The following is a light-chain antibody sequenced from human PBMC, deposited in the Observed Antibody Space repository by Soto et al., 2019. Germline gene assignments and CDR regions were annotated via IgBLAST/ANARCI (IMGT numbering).Light chain of an antibody. CDR2: GAS. Sequence: EIVLTQSPVTLCLSPGERATLXXXASQTVSSSFLAWYQQKRGQAPRLLIYGASYRAPGVPDRLSGGGSGTDFTLTISRLEPEDFAVYYCQQYVASPWTFGQGTKVEIK. J-gene: IGKJ1*01. CDR3: QQYVASPWT. CDR1: QTVSSSF. V-gene: IGKV3-20*01.